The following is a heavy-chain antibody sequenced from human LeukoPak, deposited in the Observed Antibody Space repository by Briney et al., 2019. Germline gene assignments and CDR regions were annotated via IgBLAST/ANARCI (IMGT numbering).Heavy chain of an antibody. CDR2: IYTSGST. CDR3: ARAVTMVRGVLFDY. V-gene: IGHV4-4*07. J-gene: IGHJ4*02. CDR1: GGSINSYY. Sequence: PETLSLTCTVSGGSINSYYWSWIRQPAGKGLEWIGRIYTSGSTNYNPSLKSRVTISVDTSKNQFSLKLSSVTAADTAVYYCARAVTMVRGVLFDYWGQGTLVTVSS. D-gene: IGHD3-10*01.